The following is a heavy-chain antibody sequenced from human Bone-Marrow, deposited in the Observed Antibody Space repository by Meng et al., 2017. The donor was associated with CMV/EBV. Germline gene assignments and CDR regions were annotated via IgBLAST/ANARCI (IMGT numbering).Heavy chain of an antibody. Sequence: GGSLRLSCAASGFTFSSYGMHWVRQAPGKGLEWVANIKQDGSEKYYVDSVKGRFTISRDNAKNSLYLQMNSLRAEDTAVYYCARVYDFWSGSASFDYWGQGTLVTVSS. CDR3: ARVYDFWSGSASFDY. CDR2: IKQDGSEK. J-gene: IGHJ4*02. CDR1: GFTFSSYG. V-gene: IGHV3-7*01. D-gene: IGHD3-3*01.